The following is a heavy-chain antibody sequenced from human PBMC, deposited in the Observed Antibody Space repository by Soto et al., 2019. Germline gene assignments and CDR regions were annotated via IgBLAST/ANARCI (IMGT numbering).Heavy chain of an antibody. CDR3: AREGSGYNF. CDR1: GGGFSNFG. D-gene: IGHD5-12*01. Sequence: VYVSCKASGGGFSNFGISWVRQAPGQGLEWMGGIVPVFGRPNYAQRFRGRLTITADESTSTGYMELISLRSDDTAVYYCAREGSGYNFSGQGTQVT. CDR2: IVPVFGRP. J-gene: IGHJ4*02. V-gene: IGHV1-69*01.